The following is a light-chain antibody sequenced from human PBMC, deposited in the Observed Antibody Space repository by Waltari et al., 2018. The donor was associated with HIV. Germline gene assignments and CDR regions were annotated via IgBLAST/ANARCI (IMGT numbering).Light chain of an antibody. CDR2: GSS. V-gene: IGKV3-20*01. Sequence: IVLTQSPGTLSFSPGDTVTLSFRSNEDISGDSLAWYQQRAGQAPRLLIYGSSARATGIPYRFSGSGSGTDFALIISSLEPDDFAVYYCQQYGRSSPYTFGQGTKLEIK. CDR1: EDISGDS. CDR3: QQYGRSSPYT. J-gene: IGKJ2*01.